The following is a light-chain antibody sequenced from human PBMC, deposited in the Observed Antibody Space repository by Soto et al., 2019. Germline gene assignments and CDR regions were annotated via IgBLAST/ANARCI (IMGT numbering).Light chain of an antibody. Sequence: EIVLTQSPGTLSLSPGERATLSCRASQSVSSSFLAWYQQKPGQAPRLLIYDASSRATGIPDRFSGSRSGTDFTLTISRLEPEDFAVYYCQQYDNSPLTFGGGTKVEIK. CDR1: QSVSSSF. J-gene: IGKJ4*01. V-gene: IGKV3-20*01. CDR2: DAS. CDR3: QQYDNSPLT.